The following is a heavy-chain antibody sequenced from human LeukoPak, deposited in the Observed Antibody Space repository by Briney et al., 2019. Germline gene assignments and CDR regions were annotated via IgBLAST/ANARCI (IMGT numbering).Heavy chain of an antibody. CDR2: ISYDGSNK. D-gene: IGHD2-15*01. CDR3: ARVPEYCSGGSCYITGCKCYFDY. Sequence: HPGGSLRLSCAASGFTFSSYAMHWVRQAPGKGLEWVAVISYDGSNKYYADSVKGRFTISRDNSKNTLYLQMNSLRAEDTAVYFCARVPEYCSGGSCYITGCKCYFDYWGQGTLVTVSS. V-gene: IGHV3-30-3*01. J-gene: IGHJ4*02. CDR1: GFTFSSYA.